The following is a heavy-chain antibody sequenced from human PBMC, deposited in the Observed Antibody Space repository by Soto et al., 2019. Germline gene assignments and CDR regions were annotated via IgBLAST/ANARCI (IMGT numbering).Heavy chain of an antibody. CDR2: INSDGSVS. J-gene: IGHJ6*03. V-gene: IGHV3-74*01. CDR1: GFTFSHYW. D-gene: IGHD2-15*01. Sequence: EVQLVESGGGLVQPGGSLRLSCVASGFTFSHYWMYWVRQAPGKGLVWVSRINSDGSVSSYADSVKGRLTISRDNVKNTLYLQMDSLRAEDTAVYYCARGDCVGGTCYSLAGSFYYYMDVWGKGTTVTVFS. CDR3: ARGDCVGGTCYSLAGSFYYYMDV.